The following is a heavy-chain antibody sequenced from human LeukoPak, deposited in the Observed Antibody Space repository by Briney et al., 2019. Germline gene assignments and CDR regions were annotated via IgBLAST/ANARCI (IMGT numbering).Heavy chain of an antibody. D-gene: IGHD1-26*01. V-gene: IGHV3-74*01. Sequence: PGGSLRLSCAASGFTFSGYWMHWVRQAPGKGLVWVSRIDSNGRTINYADSVKGRFTISGDNANSMLYLQMNSLRAEDSAVYYCAKDFVGPDDYWGQGTLVTVSS. CDR2: IDSNGRTI. J-gene: IGHJ4*02. CDR1: GFTFSGYW. CDR3: AKDFVGPDDY.